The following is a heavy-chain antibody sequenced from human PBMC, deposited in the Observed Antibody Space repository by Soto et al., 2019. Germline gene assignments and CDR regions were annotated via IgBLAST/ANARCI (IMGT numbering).Heavy chain of an antibody. CDR2: ISHDGRIE. CDR3: GRDGRPDDFRSGCYWFEL. V-gene: IGHV3-30-3*01. Sequence: GGSLRLSCAASGFTFSTFALHWVRQAPGEGLEWVALISHDGRIEKYADSVKGRFTISRDNSKNTLYMQMDSLRLEDTGVYYCGRDGRPDDFRSGCYWFELWGQGTQVNVSS. CDR1: GFTFSTFA. D-gene: IGHD3-3*01. J-gene: IGHJ5*02.